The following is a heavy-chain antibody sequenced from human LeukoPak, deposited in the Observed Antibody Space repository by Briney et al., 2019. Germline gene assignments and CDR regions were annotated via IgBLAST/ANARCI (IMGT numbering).Heavy chain of an antibody. V-gene: IGHV3-23*01. CDR3: AKDGAHYDILTGYSDWFDP. D-gene: IGHD3-9*01. J-gene: IGHJ5*02. CDR2: ISGSGGST. Sequence: LSGGSLRLSCAASGFTFSSYAMSWVRQAPGKGLDWVSAISGSGGSTYYADSVKGRFTISRDNSKNTLYLQMNSLRAGDTAVYYCAKDGAHYDILTGYSDWFDPWGQGTLVTVSS. CDR1: GFTFSSYA.